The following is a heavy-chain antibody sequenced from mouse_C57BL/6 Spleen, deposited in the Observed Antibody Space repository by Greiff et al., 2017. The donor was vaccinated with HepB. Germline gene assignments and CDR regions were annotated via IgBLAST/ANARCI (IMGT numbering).Heavy chain of an antibody. CDR2: INPNNGGT. V-gene: IGHV1-26*01. D-gene: IGHD2-14*01. CDR3: AIRGYGY. CDR1: GYTFTDYY. J-gene: IGHJ2*01. Sequence: VQLQQSGPELVKPGASVKISCKASGYTFTDYYMNWVKQSHGKSLEWIGDINPNNGGTSYNQKFKGKATLTVDKSSSTAYMELRSLTSEDSAVYYCAIRGYGYWGQGTTLTVSS.